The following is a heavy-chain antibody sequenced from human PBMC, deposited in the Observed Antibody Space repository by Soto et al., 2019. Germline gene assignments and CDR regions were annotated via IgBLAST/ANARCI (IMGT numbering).Heavy chain of an antibody. Sequence: GGSQRLSCTASGFNFRSYARSWVRQAPGKGLEWVSAISGSGGSTYYADSVKGRFTISRDNSKNTLYLQMNSLRAEDTAVYYCAKDIDSSGYYYYFDYWGQGTLVTVSS. D-gene: IGHD3-22*01. J-gene: IGHJ4*02. CDR3: AKDIDSSGYYYYFDY. CDR2: ISGSGGST. CDR1: GFNFRSYA. V-gene: IGHV3-23*01.